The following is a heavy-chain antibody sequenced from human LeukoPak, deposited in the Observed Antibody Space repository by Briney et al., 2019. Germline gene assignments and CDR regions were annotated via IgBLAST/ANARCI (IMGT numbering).Heavy chain of an antibody. CDR3: VRDVYSNGWCEDS. V-gene: IGHV1-18*01. Sequence: ASVKVSCKASGYTFSSYGISWVRQAPEQGLEWLGWTNPYNGNANYAQKLQGRVSMTTDTSTSTAYMELRSLRSDDTAVYYCVRDVYSNGWCEDSWGQGTLVTVSS. CDR2: TNPYNGNA. J-gene: IGHJ4*02. D-gene: IGHD6-19*01. CDR1: GYTFSSYG.